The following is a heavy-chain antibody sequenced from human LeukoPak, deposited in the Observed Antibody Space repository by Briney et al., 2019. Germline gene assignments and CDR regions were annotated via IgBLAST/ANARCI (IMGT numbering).Heavy chain of an antibody. CDR3: ARDEYSRSPGDFQH. J-gene: IGHJ1*01. CDR2: INPNSGGT. CDR1: GYTFTGYY. V-gene: IGHV1-2*06. Sequence: ASVKVSCKASGYTFTGYYIHWVRQAPGQGLEWMGRINPNSGGTNYAQKFQGRVTMTRDTSISTAYMDLSSLRSDDTAVYYCARDEYSRSPGDFQHRGQGTLVTVSS. D-gene: IGHD6-6*01.